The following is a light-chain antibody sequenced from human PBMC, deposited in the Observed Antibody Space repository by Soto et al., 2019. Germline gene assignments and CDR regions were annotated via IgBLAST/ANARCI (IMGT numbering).Light chain of an antibody. Sequence: QSVLTQPPSVSAAPGQKVTISCSGSSSNIGNNYVSWYQQLPGTAPKLLIYENNKRPSGIPDRFSGSKSATSATLGITGLQTGHEADYYCGTWDSSMSAYVFGTGTKVTVL. CDR1: SSNIGNNY. J-gene: IGLJ1*01. CDR2: ENN. CDR3: GTWDSSMSAYV. V-gene: IGLV1-51*02.